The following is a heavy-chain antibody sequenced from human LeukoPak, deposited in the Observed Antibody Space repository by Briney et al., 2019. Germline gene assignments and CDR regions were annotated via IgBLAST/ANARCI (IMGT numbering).Heavy chain of an antibody. CDR1: GFTFSSYA. Sequence: GGSLRLSCAASGFTFSSYAMTWVRQAPGKGLEWVSAISGSGSNTYYADSVRGRFTISRDNSKNTLYLQMNSLRAEDTAVYYCAKAGGFCSSSWYDYWGQGTLVTVSS. D-gene: IGHD6-13*01. J-gene: IGHJ4*02. CDR2: ISGSGSNT. CDR3: AKAGGFCSSSWYDY. V-gene: IGHV3-23*01.